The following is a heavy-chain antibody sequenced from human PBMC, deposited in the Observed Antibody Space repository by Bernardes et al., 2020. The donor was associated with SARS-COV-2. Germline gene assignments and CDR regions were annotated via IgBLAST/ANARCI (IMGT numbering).Heavy chain of an antibody. V-gene: IGHV3-11*05. Sequence: GGSLRLSCAASGFTFSNFYMSWFRLAPGKGLEWVSYITSGSTNTDYADSVKGRFTISRDDAKNSLYLQMSGLRVEDTAGYYCARERGGGYFDAWGQGSLVTVSS. CDR2: ITSGSTNT. CDR1: GFTFSNFY. J-gene: IGHJ4*02. D-gene: IGHD3-16*01. CDR3: ARERGGGYFDA.